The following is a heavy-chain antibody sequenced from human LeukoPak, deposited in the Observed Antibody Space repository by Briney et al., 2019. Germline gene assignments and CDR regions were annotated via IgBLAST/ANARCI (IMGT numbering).Heavy chain of an antibody. CDR3: ARHSSGYYHYDY. J-gene: IGHJ4*02. CDR1: GFTFRSYG. CDR2: IWYDGSNK. Sequence: GGSLRLSCAESGFTFRSYGMHWVRQAPGKGLEWVAVIWYDGSNKYYADSVKGRFTISRDNSKNTLHLQMNSLRAEDTAVYYCARHSSGYYHYDYWGPGTPVTVAS. D-gene: IGHD3-22*01. V-gene: IGHV3-33*01.